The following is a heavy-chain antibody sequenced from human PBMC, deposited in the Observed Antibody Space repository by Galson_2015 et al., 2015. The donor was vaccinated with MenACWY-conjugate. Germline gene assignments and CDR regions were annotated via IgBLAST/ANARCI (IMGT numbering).Heavy chain of an antibody. Sequence: SLRLSCAASGFTFSNYGMHWVRQAPGKGLEWVAVISYDGSNKYYVDSVKGRFTISRDNSKNTLYLQMNSLRPEDTAVYYCAAGNYGDFDYWGQGTLVTVSS. D-gene: IGHD4-17*01. CDR3: AAGNYGDFDY. CDR2: ISYDGSNK. CDR1: GFTFSNYG. V-gene: IGHV3-30*03. J-gene: IGHJ4*02.